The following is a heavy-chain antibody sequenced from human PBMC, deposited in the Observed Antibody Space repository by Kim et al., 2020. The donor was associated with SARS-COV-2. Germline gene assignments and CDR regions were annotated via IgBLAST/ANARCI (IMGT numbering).Heavy chain of an antibody. CDR3: AKNDH. CDR2: TANGGQA. V-gene: IGHV3-23*01. Sequence: TANGGQAFYADSVKGRFTISSDKSRNTLYLQMNSLRAEDTTMYFCAKNDHWGQGILVTISS. J-gene: IGHJ5*02.